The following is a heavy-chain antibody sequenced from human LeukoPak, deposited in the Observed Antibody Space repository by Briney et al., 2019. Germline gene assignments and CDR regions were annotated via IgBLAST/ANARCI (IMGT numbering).Heavy chain of an antibody. D-gene: IGHD4-17*01. J-gene: IGHJ3*02. Sequence: PSETLSLTCAVYGGSFSGYYWSWIRQPPGKGLEWIGEINHSGSTNYNPSLKSRVTISVDTSKNQFSLKLSSVTAADTAVYYCARSRGYGYYLDAFDIWGQGTMVTVSS. CDR3: ARSRGYGYYLDAFDI. V-gene: IGHV4-34*01. CDR1: GGSFSGYY. CDR2: INHSGST.